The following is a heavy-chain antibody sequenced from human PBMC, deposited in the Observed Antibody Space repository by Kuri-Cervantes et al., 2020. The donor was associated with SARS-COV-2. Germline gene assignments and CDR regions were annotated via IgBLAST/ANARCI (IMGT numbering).Heavy chain of an antibody. CDR1: GFTFSSYG. V-gene: IGHV3-NL1*01. D-gene: IGHD3-9*01. J-gene: IGHJ4*02. CDR3: ARQVIISHFDY. Sequence: GESLKISCAASGFTFSSYGMHWVRQAPGKGLEWVSVIYSGGSTFYADSVKGRFTISRDNSKNTLYLQMNSLRAEDTAVYYCARQVIISHFDYWGQGTLVTVSS. CDR2: IYSGGST.